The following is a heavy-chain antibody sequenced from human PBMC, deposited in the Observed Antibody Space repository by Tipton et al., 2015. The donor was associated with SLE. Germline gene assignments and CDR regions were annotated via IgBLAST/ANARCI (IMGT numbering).Heavy chain of an antibody. J-gene: IGHJ4*02. D-gene: IGHD6-6*01. Sequence: GLVKPSETLSLTCTVSGGSIGSSGYYWGWIRQPPGKGLEWIGSIYYSGSTYYNPSLESRATISLDTSENHFSLKLSSVIAADTAVYYCARHDSSSPNRPVDYWGQGTLVTVSS. V-gene: IGHV4-39*01. CDR1: GGSIGSSGYY. CDR2: IYYSGST. CDR3: ARHDSSSPNRPVDY.